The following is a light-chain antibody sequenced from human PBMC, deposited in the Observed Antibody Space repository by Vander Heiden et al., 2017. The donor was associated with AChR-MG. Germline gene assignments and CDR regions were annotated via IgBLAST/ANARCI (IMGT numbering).Light chain of an antibody. Sequence: QSALTQPASVSGSPGHSITISCTGTSSDVGGYNYVSWYQQHPGKAPKLMIYDVSKRPSGVSNRFSGSKSGNTASLTISGLQAEDEADYYCSSYTSSSTLGVFGGGTKLTVL. CDR3: SSYTSSSTLGV. CDR1: SSDVGGYNY. CDR2: DVS. V-gene: IGLV2-14*01. J-gene: IGLJ2*01.